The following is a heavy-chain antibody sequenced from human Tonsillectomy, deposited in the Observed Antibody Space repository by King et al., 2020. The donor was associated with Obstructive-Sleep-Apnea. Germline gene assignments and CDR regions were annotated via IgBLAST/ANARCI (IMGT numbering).Heavy chain of an antibody. CDR2: VNPSGGST. Sequence: QLVQSGAEVKKPGASVRVSCKASGYTFTSNYIHWVRQAPGQGLEWMGIVNPSGGSTSYAQKFQGRVTMPRNTSTSTVYMELSSLRSEDTAVYYCARKLYDNYGMDVWGQGTTVTVSS. CDR3: ARKLYDNYGMDV. J-gene: IGHJ6*02. V-gene: IGHV1-46*01. CDR1: GYTFTSNY. D-gene: IGHD2-2*02.